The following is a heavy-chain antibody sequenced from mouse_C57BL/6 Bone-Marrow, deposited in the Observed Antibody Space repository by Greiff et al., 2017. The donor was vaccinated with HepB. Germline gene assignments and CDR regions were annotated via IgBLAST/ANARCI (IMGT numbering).Heavy chain of an antibody. Sequence: VHVKQSGPELVKPGASVKIPCKASGYTFTDYNMDWVKQSHGKSLEWIGDINPNNGGTIYNQKFKGKATLTVDKSSSTAYMELRSLTSEDTAVYYCAREGYAMDYWGQGTSVTVSS. J-gene: IGHJ4*01. V-gene: IGHV1-18*01. CDR2: INPNNGGT. CDR3: AREGYAMDY. CDR1: GYTFTDYN.